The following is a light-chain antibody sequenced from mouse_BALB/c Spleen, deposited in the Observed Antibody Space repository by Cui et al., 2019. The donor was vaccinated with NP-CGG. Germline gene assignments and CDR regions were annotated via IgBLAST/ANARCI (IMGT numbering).Light chain of an antibody. CDR1: TGAVTTSNY. CDR3: ALWYSNHWV. J-gene: IGLJ1*01. CDR2: GTN. V-gene: IGLV1*01. Sequence: QALLTQASALTTSPGETVTLTCRSSTGAVTTSNYANWVQEKPDHLFTGLIGGTNNRAPGLPARFSGSLIGDKAALSITGAQTEDEAIYFCALWYSNHWVFGGGTKLTVL.